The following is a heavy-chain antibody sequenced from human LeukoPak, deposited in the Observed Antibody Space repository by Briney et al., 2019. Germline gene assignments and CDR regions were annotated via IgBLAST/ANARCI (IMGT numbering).Heavy chain of an antibody. Sequence: ASVKVSCKASGYTFTNYFMHWVRQAPGQGLEWMGVINPSGGGTTYAQRFQGRVTMTRDTSTSTVHMELSSLRSEDTAVYYCARGPANWEDAFDIWGQGTMVTVSS. D-gene: IGHD7-27*01. CDR2: INPSGGGT. V-gene: IGHV1-46*01. CDR3: ARGPANWEDAFDI. CDR1: GYTFTNYF. J-gene: IGHJ3*02.